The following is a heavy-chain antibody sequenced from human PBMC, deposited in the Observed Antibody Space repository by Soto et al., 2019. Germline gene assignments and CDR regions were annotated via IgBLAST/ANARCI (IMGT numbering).Heavy chain of an antibody. CDR1: GGSISSSSYY. CDR2: FYYGANT. CDR3: AGGGGYSGYDGYYMDV. Sequence: QLQLQESGPGLVKPSETLSLTCTVSGGSISSSSYYWGWIRQPPGKGLEWIGSFYYGANTDYNPSLKSRVTMSVDTSTNQFSLTLSSMTAAVTAVYYCAGGGGYSGYDGYYMDVWGKGTTVTVSS. V-gene: IGHV4-39*01. D-gene: IGHD5-12*01. J-gene: IGHJ6*03.